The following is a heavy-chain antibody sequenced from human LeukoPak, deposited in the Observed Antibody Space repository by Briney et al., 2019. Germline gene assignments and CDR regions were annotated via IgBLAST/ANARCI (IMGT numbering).Heavy chain of an antibody. V-gene: IGHV3-30*01. D-gene: IGHD5-18*01. CDR1: GFTFSSNA. Sequence: GGSLRLSCAASGFTFSSNAMHWVRQAPGKGPEWVAFISYDGNSEFYADSVKGRFTISRDNSKNTLFLQMNGLRVEDTAVYYCARDNAARDTSAFDYWGQGTLVTVSS. CDR3: ARDNAARDTSAFDY. CDR2: ISYDGNSE. J-gene: IGHJ4*02.